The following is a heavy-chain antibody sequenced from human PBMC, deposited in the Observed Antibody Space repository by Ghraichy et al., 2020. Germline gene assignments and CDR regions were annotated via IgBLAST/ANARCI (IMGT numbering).Heavy chain of an antibody. CDR1: GFTFSSYG. V-gene: IGHV3-30*18. CDR3: AKDLGRSGYFDL. D-gene: IGHD3-10*01. J-gene: IGHJ2*01. Sequence: GGSLRLSCAASGFTFSSYGMHWVRQAPGKGLEWVAVISYDGSNKYYADSVKGRFTISRDNSKNTLYLQMNSLRAEDTAVYYCAKDLGRSGYFDLWGRGTLVTVSS. CDR2: ISYDGSNK.